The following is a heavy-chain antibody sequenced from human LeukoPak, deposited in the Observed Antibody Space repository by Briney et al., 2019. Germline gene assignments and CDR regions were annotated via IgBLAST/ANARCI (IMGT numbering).Heavy chain of an antibody. CDR1: GITFSNYA. D-gene: IGHD3-22*01. CDR3: AKDEFYDSSINYFDP. CDR2: ISGSGRNT. Sequence: QPGGSLRLSCAASGITFSNYAISWVRQAPGKGLQWVSAISGSGRNTYYADSVEGRFTISRDNSKNTLFLQMNSLRAEDTAVYYCAKDEFYDSSINYFDPWGQGTLVTVSS. J-gene: IGHJ5*02. V-gene: IGHV3-23*01.